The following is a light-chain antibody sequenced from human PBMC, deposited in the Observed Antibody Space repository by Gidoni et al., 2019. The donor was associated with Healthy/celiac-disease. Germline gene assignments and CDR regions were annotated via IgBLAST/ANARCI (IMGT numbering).Light chain of an antibody. CDR1: QSISSY. CDR3: QQSYSRGYT. V-gene: IGKV1-39*01. CDR2: AAS. J-gene: IGKJ2*01. Sequence: DIQMTQSPSSLSASVGDRVTITCRASQSISSYLNWYQQKPGKAPKLLIYAASSLQSGFPSRFSGSGSGTDFTLTISSLQPEDFATYYCQQSYSRGYTFGQGTKLEIK.